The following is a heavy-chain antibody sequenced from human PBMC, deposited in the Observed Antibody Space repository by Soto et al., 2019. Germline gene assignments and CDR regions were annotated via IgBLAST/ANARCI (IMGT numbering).Heavy chain of an antibody. CDR2: ISGSGGST. V-gene: IGHV3-23*01. CDR3: AKDKRAVTKPFDY. Sequence: EVQLLESGGGLVQPGGSLRLSCAASGFTFSSYAMSWVRQAPGKGLEWVSAISGSGGSTYYADSVRGRFTISRDNSKNTLYLQMNSLRAEDTAVYYCAKDKRAVTKPFDYWGQGTLVTVSS. D-gene: IGHD4-17*01. J-gene: IGHJ4*02. CDR1: GFTFSSYA.